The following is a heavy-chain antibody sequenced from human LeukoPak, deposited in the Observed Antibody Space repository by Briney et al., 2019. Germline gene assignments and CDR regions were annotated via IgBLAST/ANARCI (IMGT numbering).Heavy chain of an antibody. CDR1: GFTFKSYG. CDR2: ITGAGSST. CDR3: ARKVAVAMDLDY. Sequence: PGGSLRLSCAASGFTFKSYGMTWVRHVPGKGLEWVSSITGAGSSTKYADSVNGRFTISRDNSKNTLSLQMTGLRAEDTAVYYCARKVAVAMDLDYWGQGTLVTVSS. D-gene: IGHD5-18*01. J-gene: IGHJ4*02. V-gene: IGHV3-23*01.